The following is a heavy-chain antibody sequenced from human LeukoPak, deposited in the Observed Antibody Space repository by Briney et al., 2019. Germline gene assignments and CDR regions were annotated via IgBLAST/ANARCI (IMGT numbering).Heavy chain of an antibody. D-gene: IGHD5-18*01. J-gene: IGHJ3*02. CDR3: ARDRRIQLWVDAFDI. Sequence: GGSLRLSCAASGFTFSSYAMSWVRQAPGKGLEWVSSISGSGGGTYYADSVKGRFTISRDNSKNTLHLQMNSLRAEDTAVYYCARDRRIQLWVDAFDIWGQGTMVTVSS. V-gene: IGHV3-23*01. CDR1: GFTFSSYA. CDR2: ISGSGGGT.